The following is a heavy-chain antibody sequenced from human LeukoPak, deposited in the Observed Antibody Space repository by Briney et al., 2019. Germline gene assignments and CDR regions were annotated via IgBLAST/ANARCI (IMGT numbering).Heavy chain of an antibody. J-gene: IGHJ4*02. V-gene: IGHV1-46*01. D-gene: IGHD6-6*01. CDR2: INPSGGST. Sequence: ASVKVSCKASGYTFTGYYMHWVRQAPGQGLEWMGIINPSGGSTSYAQKFQGRVAMTRDTSTSTVYMELSSLRSEDTAVYYCARDSVSSSSSRQQLIDYWGQGTLVTVSS. CDR1: GYTFTGYY. CDR3: ARDSVSSSSSRQQLIDY.